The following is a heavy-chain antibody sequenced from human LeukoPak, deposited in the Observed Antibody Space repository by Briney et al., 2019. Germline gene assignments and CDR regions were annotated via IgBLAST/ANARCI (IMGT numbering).Heavy chain of an antibody. J-gene: IGHJ4*02. D-gene: IGHD1-14*01. CDR2: IGPTGTDR. Sequence: GGSLRLSCAASGFTFSSYAMSWVRQAPGKGLEWVPSIGPTGTDRYYADSVRGRFTISRDNAKNSMYLQMDSLRDEGTAVYYCATETIGRHYDYWGQGTLLTVSS. V-gene: IGHV3-21*01. CDR1: GFTFSSYA. CDR3: ATETIGRHYDY.